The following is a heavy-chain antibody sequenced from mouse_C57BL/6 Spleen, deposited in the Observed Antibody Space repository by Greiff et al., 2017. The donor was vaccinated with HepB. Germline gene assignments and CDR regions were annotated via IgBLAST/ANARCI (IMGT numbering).Heavy chain of an antibody. Sequence: EVQLQQSGAELVRPGASVKLSCTASGFNIKDDYMHWVKQRPEQGLEWIGWIDPENGDTEYASKFQGKATITADTSSNTAYLQLSSLTSEDTAVYYCTTFTTRAMDYWGQGTSVTVSS. J-gene: IGHJ4*01. CDR3: TTFTTRAMDY. CDR1: GFNIKDDY. CDR2: IDPENGDT. V-gene: IGHV14-4*01.